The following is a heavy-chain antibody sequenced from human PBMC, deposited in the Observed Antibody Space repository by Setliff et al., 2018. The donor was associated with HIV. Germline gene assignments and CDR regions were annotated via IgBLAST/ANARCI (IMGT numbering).Heavy chain of an antibody. J-gene: IGHJ4*02. CDR2: INAGNGDT. Sequence: ASVMVSCKASGYILTSYAIHWVRQAPGQGLEWMGWINAGNGDTKYSHKFQGRVSITRDTSANTAYMELSSLRSEDTAVYYCARDRGYCSGASCYGLDYWGQGTLVTVSS. V-gene: IGHV1-3*01. CDR1: GYILTSYA. CDR3: ARDRGYCSGASCYGLDY. D-gene: IGHD2-15*01.